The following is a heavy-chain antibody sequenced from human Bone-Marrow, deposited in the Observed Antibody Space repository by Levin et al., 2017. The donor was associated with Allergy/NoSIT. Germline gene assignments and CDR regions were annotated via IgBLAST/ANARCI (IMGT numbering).Heavy chain of an antibody. V-gene: IGHV3-23*01. D-gene: IGHD5-18*01. CDR2: ISGSGDST. CDR3: ADGYSYGHQSLGGGIDY. Sequence: GGSLRLSCAASGLTFSSYALSWVRQAPGKGLEWVSAISGSGDSTYYADSVKGRFTISRDNSKNTLYLQMNSLRAEDTAVYYCADGYSYGHQSLGGGIDYWGQGTLVTVSS. CDR1: GLTFSSYA. J-gene: IGHJ4*02.